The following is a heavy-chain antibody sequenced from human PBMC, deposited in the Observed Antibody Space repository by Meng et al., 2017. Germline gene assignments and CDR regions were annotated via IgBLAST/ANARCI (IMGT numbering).Heavy chain of an antibody. CDR2: MNPNSGNT. Sequence: ASVKVSCKASGYTFTSYDINWVRQATGQGLEWMGWMNPNSGNTGYAQKFQGRVTITRNTSISTAYMELSSLRSEDTAVYYCARFLNYYYGMDVWGQGNTVTGAS. V-gene: IGHV1-8*03. CDR3: ARFLNYYYGMDV. CDR1: GYTFTSYD. J-gene: IGHJ6*02.